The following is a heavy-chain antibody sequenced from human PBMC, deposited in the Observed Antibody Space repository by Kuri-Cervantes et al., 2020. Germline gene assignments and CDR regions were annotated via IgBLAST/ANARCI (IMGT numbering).Heavy chain of an antibody. CDR2: ISAYNGDT. CDR1: GYTFTSYG. CDR3: ARHSRNNHSKNRNTGLALTPFDFDY. V-gene: IGHV1-18*01. J-gene: IGHJ4*02. D-gene: IGHD3-16*02. Sequence: ASVKVSCKASGYTFTSYGISWVRQAPGQGLEWMGWISAYNGDTNYAQKLQGRVTMATDTSTSTAYMELRSLRSDDTAVYYCARHSRNNHSKNRNTGLALTPFDFDYWGQGTLVTVSS.